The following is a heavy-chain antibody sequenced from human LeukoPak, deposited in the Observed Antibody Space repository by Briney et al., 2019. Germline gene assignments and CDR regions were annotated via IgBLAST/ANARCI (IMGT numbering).Heavy chain of an antibody. CDR1: GGSISSYS. CDR2: IYYRGST. CDR3: AGSSAFDAFDI. J-gene: IGHJ3*02. V-gene: IGHV4-59*08. D-gene: IGHD3-22*01. Sequence: PESLSLTCTVPGGSISSYSWNWIRHPPGEGLEWVGYIYYRGSTNNNPSLKSRVTISVDTSKNQFYLKLSSVTAADTAVYYCAGSSAFDAFDIWGQGTMVTVSS.